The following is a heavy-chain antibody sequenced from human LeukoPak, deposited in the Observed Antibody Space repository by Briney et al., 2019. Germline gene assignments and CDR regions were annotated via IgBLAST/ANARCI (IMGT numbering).Heavy chain of an antibody. CDR3: ARDLAPGDIVVVPAATHPYYYYYGMDV. D-gene: IGHD2-2*01. V-gene: IGHV3-23*01. CDR2: ISGSGGST. J-gene: IGHJ6*02. Sequence: GGSLRLSCAASGFTFSSYAMSWVRQAPGKGLEWVSAISGSGGSTYYADSVKGRFTISRDNSENTLYLQMNSLRAEDTAVYYCARDLAPGDIVVVPAATHPYYYYYGMDVWGQGTTVTVSS. CDR1: GFTFSSYA.